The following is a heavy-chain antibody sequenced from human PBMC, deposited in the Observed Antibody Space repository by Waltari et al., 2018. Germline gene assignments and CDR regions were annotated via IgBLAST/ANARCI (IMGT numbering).Heavy chain of an antibody. CDR2: IEYMGGT. CDR1: GGSISSHY. V-gene: IGHV4-59*11. D-gene: IGHD6-19*01. CDR3: ARAKLQKTVAEAYYFDY. J-gene: IGHJ4*01. Sequence: QVQLQESGPGLVKPSETLSLTCTVSGGSISSHYWSWIRQPPGKGLEWIGYIEYMGGTNHNPSHKSRVTISVDTAKNQFSLKLSSVTAADTAVYFCARAKLQKTVAEAYYFDYWCHGTLVTVSS.